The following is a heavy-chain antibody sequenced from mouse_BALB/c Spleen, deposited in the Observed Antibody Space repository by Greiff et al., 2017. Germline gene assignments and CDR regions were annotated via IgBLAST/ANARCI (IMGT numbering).Heavy chain of an antibody. CDR2: IEPENGDT. CDR3: NGGGY. V-gene: IGHV14-4*02. CDR1: GFTIKDYY. D-gene: IGHD1-1*02. Sequence: EVQLQPSGAELVRSGASVKLSCTASGFTIKDYYMHWVKQRPEQGLEWIGCIEPENGDTEYAPKFQGKAPMTADTSSNTAYLQLSSLTSEDTAVYYCNGGGYWGQGTTLTVSS. J-gene: IGHJ2*01.